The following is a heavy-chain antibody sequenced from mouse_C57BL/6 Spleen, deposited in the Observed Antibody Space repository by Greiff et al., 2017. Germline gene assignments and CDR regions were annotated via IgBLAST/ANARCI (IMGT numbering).Heavy chain of an antibody. J-gene: IGHJ2*01. CDR2: IDPSDSET. V-gene: IGHV1-52*01. D-gene: IGHD3-3*01. CDR3: ARGLGSRGYFDY. CDR1: GYTFTSYW. Sequence: QVQLQQPGAELVRPGSSVKLSCKASGYTFTSYWMHWVKQRPIQGLEWIGNIDPSDSETHYNQKFKDKATLTVDKSSSTAYMQLSSLTSEDSAVYDCARGLGSRGYFDYWGQGTTLTVSS.